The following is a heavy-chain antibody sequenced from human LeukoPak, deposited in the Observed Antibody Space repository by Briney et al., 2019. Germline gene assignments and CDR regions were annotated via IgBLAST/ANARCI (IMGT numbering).Heavy chain of an antibody. J-gene: IGHJ4*02. CDR2: INHSGST. Sequence: PSETLSLTSAVYGGSFSGYYWCWIRQPPGKGLEWIGEINHSGSTNYNPSLKSRVTISVDTSKNQFSLKLSSVAAADTVGYYCARGPRDYWGQGTLVTVSS. CDR3: ARGPRDY. CDR1: GGSFSGYY. V-gene: IGHV4-34*01.